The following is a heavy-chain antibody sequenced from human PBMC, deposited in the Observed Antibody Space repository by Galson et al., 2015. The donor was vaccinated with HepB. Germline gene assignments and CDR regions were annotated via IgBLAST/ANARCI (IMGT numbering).Heavy chain of an antibody. CDR2: ISYDGSNK. V-gene: IGHV3-30*18. D-gene: IGHD3-22*01. CDR3: AKDLDYSDSLGYYYGRNDAFDI. J-gene: IGHJ3*02. CDR1: GFTFSDYG. Sequence: SLRLSCAASGFTFSDYGIHWVRQAPGKGLEWVAVISYDGSNKYYGDSVKGRFTISRDNSKNTLYLQMNSLRADDTAVYYCAKDLDYSDSLGYYYGRNDAFDIWGQGTMVTVSS.